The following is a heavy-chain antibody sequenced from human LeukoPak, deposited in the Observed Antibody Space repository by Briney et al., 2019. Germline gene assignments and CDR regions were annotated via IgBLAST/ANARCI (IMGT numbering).Heavy chain of an antibody. Sequence: PSETLSLTCTVSGGSISSYYWSWIRQPAGKGLEWIGRIYTSGSTNYNPSLKSRVTMSVDTSKNQFSLKLSSVTAADTAVYYCASLNGSGSYYAIYFDYWGQGTLVTVSS. D-gene: IGHD3-10*01. CDR2: IYTSGST. CDR3: ASLNGSGSYYAIYFDY. J-gene: IGHJ4*02. V-gene: IGHV4-4*07. CDR1: GGSISSYY.